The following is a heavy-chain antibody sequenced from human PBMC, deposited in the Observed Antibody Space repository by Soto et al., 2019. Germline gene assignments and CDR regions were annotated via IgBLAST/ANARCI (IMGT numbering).Heavy chain of an antibody. CDR1: GGSISSYY. D-gene: IGHD3-22*01. CDR3: ARQRYYDSSGPWSEFDY. CDR2: IYYSGST. V-gene: IGHV4-59*01. J-gene: IGHJ4*02. Sequence: SETLSLTCTVSGGSISSYYWSWIRQPPGKGLEWIGYIYYSGSTNYNPSLKSRVTISVDTSKNQFSLKLSSVTAADTAVYYCARQRYYDSSGPWSEFDYWGQGTLVTVSS.